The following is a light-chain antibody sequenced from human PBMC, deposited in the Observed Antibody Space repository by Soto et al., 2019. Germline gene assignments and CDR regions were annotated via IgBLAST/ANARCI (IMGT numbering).Light chain of an antibody. J-gene: IGKJ3*01. CDR1: LSVRSY. CDR3: HRRTSGPWT. Sequence: EILLTQSPDTLSLSPGERATLSCRASLSVRSYLAWYQQKPGQAPRLLICDATDRATGIPARFSGSGSETALPSTTTSLGLKNFQVYSCHRRTSGPWTFG. CDR2: DAT. V-gene: IGKV3-11*01.